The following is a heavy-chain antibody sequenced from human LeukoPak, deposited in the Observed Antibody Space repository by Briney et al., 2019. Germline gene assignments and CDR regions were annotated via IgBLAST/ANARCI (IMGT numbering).Heavy chain of an antibody. V-gene: IGHV4-34*01. D-gene: IGHD2-2*02. CDR1: GGSFSGYY. CDR3: ASEGYCSSTSCYNNWFDP. Sequence: SETLSHTCAVYGGSFSGYYWSWIRQPPGKGLEWIGEINHSGSTNYNPSLKSRVTISVDTSKNQFSLKLSSVTAADTAVYYCASEGYCSSTSCYNNWFDPWGQGTLVTVSS. CDR2: INHSGST. J-gene: IGHJ5*02.